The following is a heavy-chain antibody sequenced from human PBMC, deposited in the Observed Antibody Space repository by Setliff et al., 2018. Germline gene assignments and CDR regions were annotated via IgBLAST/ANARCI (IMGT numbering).Heavy chain of an antibody. CDR1: GFTFSSYA. J-gene: IGHJ4*02. CDR2: INSNGGTT. CDR3: VTGSVPPN. V-gene: IGHV3-64*02. Sequence: GGSLRLSCAASGFTFSSYAMHWVRQAPGRGLEYVSAINSNGGTTYYADSVKGRFTISRDNAKNSLFLQISSLRAEDTAMYYCVTGSVPPNWGQGTLVTVSS.